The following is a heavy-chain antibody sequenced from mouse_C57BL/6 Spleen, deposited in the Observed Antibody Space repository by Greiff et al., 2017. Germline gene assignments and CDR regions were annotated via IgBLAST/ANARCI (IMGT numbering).Heavy chain of an antibody. Sequence: VQLQQSGPGLVKPSQSLSLTCSVTGYSITSGYYWNWIRQFPGNKLEWMGYISYDGSNNYNPSLKNRISITRDTSKNQFFLKLNSVTTEDTATYYCAREGGYPLCDYWGQGTTLTVSS. V-gene: IGHV3-6*01. CDR3: AREGGYPLCDY. J-gene: IGHJ2*01. CDR2: ISYDGSN. D-gene: IGHD2-2*01. CDR1: GYSITSGYY.